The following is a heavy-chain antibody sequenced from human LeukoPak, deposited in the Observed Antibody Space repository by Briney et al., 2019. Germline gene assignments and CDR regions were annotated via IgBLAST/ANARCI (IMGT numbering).Heavy chain of an antibody. CDR1: GFTFSTYA. V-gene: IGHV3-23*01. CDR3: AAPYYDFWSGQNAFDI. CDR2: ISGSGGT. Sequence: GGSLRLSCAASGFTFSTYAMSWVRQAPGKGLEWVSAISGSGGTYYADSVKGRFTISRDNSKNTLYLQMNSLRAEDTAVYYCAAPYYDFWSGQNAFDIWGQGTMVTVSS. J-gene: IGHJ3*02. D-gene: IGHD3-3*01.